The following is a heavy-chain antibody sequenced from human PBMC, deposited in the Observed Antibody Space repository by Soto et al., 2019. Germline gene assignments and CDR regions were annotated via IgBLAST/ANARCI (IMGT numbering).Heavy chain of an antibody. J-gene: IGHJ5*02. D-gene: IGHD6-13*01. CDR2: ISYDGSNK. CDR1: GFTFSSYA. V-gene: IGHV3-30-3*01. CDR3: ARPLGYSSCLDL. Sequence: GGSLRLSCAASGFTFSSYAMHWVRQAPGKGLEWVAVISYDGSNKYYADSVKGRFTISRDNSKNTLYLQMNSLRAEDTAVYYCARPLGYSSCLDLWGQGNLVTVSS.